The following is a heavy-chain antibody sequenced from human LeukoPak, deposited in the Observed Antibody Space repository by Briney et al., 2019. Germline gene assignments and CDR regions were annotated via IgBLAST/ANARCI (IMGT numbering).Heavy chain of an antibody. CDR2: INHSGST. V-gene: IGHV4-34*01. Sequence: SETLSLTCAVCGGSFSGYYWSGIRQPPGKGLEWIGEINHSGSTNYNPSLKRRVNISVDTYKHQFSLKLSSVTAADTAVHYCATPSRKYSSSWYHPDAFDIWGQGTMVTVSS. D-gene: IGHD6-13*01. CDR3: ATPSRKYSSSWYHPDAFDI. J-gene: IGHJ3*02. CDR1: GGSFSGYY.